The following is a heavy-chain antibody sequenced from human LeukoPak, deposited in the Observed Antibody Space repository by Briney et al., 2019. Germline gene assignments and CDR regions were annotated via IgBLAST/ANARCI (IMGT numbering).Heavy chain of an antibody. V-gene: IGHV3-15*01. CDR2: IKSKTDGGTT. J-gene: IGHJ6*02. CDR3: TTGLDSSGYSTSYYYGMDV. D-gene: IGHD3-22*01. Sequence: PGGSLRLSCAASGFTFSNAWMSWVRQAPGKGLEWVGRIKSKTDGGTTDYAAPVKGRFTISRDDSKNTLYLQMNSLKTEDTAVYYCTTGLDSSGYSTSYYYGMDVWGQGTTVTVSS. CDR1: GFTFSNAW.